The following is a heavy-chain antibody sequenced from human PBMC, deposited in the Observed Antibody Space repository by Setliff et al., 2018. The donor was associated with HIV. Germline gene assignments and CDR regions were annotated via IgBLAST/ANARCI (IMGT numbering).Heavy chain of an antibody. Sequence: SETLSLTCAVYGGAFSGYFWTWIRQPPGKGLEWIGEINHSGTTNYSPSLKSRVAISVEMSKNQFSLKLISVTPADTAVYYCARGRGSSPYRWFDPWGQGTLVTVSS. CDR1: GGAFSGYF. D-gene: IGHD2-15*01. CDR2: INHSGTT. J-gene: IGHJ5*02. CDR3: ARGRGSSPYRWFDP. V-gene: IGHV4-34*01.